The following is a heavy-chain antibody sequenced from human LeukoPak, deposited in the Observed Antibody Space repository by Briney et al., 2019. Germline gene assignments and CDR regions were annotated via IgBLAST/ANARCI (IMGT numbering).Heavy chain of an antibody. V-gene: IGHV1-18*01. J-gene: IGHJ4*02. D-gene: IGHD3-10*01. CDR2: ISAYNGHT. CDR3: ARDYGSGSYRLDY. Sequence: GASVKVSCKASGYTFTSNGISWVRQAPGQGPEWMGWISAYNGHTNYAQKLQGRVTMTTDTSTSTAYMELRSLRSDDTAAYYCARDYGSGSYRLDYWGQGTLVTVSS. CDR1: GYTFTSNG.